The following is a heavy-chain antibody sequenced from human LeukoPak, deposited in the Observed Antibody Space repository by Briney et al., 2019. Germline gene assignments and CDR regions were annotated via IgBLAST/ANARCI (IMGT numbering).Heavy chain of an antibody. Sequence: GGSLRLSCAASGFTFSTYSMNWVRQAPGKGLEWVSSISGSSIYIYYADSVKGRLTISRDNAKDSLYLQMNSLRAEDTAVYYCARDPAFSDSSGYYYDYWGQGTLVTVSS. V-gene: IGHV3-21*01. J-gene: IGHJ4*02. CDR3: ARDPAFSDSSGYYYDY. D-gene: IGHD3-22*01. CDR2: ISGSSIYI. CDR1: GFTFSTYS.